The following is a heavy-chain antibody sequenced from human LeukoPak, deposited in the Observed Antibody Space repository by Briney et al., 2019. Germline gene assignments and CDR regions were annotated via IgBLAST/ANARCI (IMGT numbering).Heavy chain of an antibody. J-gene: IGHJ4*02. CDR3: ARDLSGVTGYSYGRGIDY. CDR2: INKDGSEK. Sequence: GGSLRLSCAASGFTFSSYWMSWVRQAPGKGLEWVANINKDGSEKYYVDSVKGRFTISRDNAKTSLYLQMNRLRAEDTAVYYSARDLSGVTGYSYGRGIDYWGQGTLVTVSS. D-gene: IGHD5-18*01. V-gene: IGHV3-7*01. CDR1: GFTFSSYW.